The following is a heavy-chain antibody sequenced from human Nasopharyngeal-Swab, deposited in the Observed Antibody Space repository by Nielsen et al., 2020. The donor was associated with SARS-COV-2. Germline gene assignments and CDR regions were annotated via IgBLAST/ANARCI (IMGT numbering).Heavy chain of an antibody. CDR1: GGFINSYY. CDR3: AREDRWSSIDY. J-gene: IGHJ4*02. V-gene: IGHV4-59*01. CDR2: IYYSGST. Sequence: SETLSLTCTVSGGFINSYYWSWIRQPPRRGLEWIGYIYYSGSTNYNPSLKSRVTISLDTSKNQFSLKLSSVTAADTAVYYCAREDRWSSIDYWGQGTLVTVSS. D-gene: IGHD4-23*01.